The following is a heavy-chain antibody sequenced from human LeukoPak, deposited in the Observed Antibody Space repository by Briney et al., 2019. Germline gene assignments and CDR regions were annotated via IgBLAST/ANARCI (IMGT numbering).Heavy chain of an antibody. D-gene: IGHD1-26*01. CDR3: AKNGWELIKGGAFDI. J-gene: IGHJ3*02. Sequence: GGSLRLSCAASGFTFSSYAMSWVRQAPGKGLEWVSAISGSGGSTYYADSVKGRFTISRDSSKNTLYLQMNSLRAEDTAVYYCAKNGWELIKGGAFDIWGQGTMVTVSS. V-gene: IGHV3-23*01. CDR2: ISGSGGST. CDR1: GFTFSSYA.